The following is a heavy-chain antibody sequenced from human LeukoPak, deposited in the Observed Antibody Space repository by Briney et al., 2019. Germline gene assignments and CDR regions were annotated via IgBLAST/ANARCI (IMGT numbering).Heavy chain of an antibody. CDR1: GGSFSDYY. CDR3: ARETSQKGAHYMDV. CDR2: IYYSGST. Sequence: SETLSLTCGVYGGSFSDYYWSWIRQPPGKGLEWIGYIYYSGSTNYNPSLKSRVTISVDTSKNQFSLKLSSVTAADTAVYYCARETSQKGAHYMDVWGKGTTVTISS. D-gene: IGHD3-16*01. V-gene: IGHV4-59*01. J-gene: IGHJ6*03.